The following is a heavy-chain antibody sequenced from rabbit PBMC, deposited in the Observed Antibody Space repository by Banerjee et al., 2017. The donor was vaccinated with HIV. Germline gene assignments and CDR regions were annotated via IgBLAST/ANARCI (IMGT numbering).Heavy chain of an antibody. Sequence: QEQLEESGGDLVKPGASLTLTCTVSGFSFSSGYYMCWVRQAPGKGLEWIACIYAGSSDNTYYASWAKGRFTISKTSSTTVTLQMTSLTAADTATYFCARDRPATSAIPYSFSLWGPGTLVTVS. CDR3: ARDRPATSAIPYSFSL. CDR2: IYAGSSDNT. V-gene: IGHV1S45*01. CDR1: GFSFSSGYY. J-gene: IGHJ4*01. D-gene: IGHD1-1*01.